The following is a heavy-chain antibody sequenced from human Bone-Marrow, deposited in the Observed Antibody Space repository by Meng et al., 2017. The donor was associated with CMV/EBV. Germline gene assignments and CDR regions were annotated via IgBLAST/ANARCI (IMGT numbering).Heavy chain of an antibody. CDR3: ARGGYQLLFPLYFDY. V-gene: IGHV4-31*03. D-gene: IGHD2-2*01. Sequence: LRLSCTVSGGSISSGGYYWSWIRQHPGKGLEWIGYIYYSGSTYYNPSLKSRVTISVDTSKNQFSLKLSSVTAADTAVYYCARGGYQLLFPLYFDYWGQGTLVTVSS. CDR1: GGSISSGGYY. J-gene: IGHJ4*02. CDR2: IYYSGST.